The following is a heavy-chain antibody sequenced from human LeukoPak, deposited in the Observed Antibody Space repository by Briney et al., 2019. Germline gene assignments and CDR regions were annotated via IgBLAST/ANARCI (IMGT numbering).Heavy chain of an antibody. CDR3: ARVSAPGGTRLFDY. CDR1: GYTFTSYA. V-gene: IGHV7-4-1*02. CDR2: INTNTGNP. J-gene: IGHJ4*02. D-gene: IGHD2-15*01. Sequence: ASVKVSCKASGYTFTSYAMNWVRQAPGQGLEWMGWINTNTGNPTYAQGFTGRFVFSLDTSVSTAYLQISSLKAEDTAVYYCARVSAPGGTRLFDYWGQGTLVTVSS.